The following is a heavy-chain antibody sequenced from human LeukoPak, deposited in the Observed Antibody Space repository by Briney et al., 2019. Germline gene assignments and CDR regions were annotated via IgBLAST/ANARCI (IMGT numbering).Heavy chain of an antibody. J-gene: IGHJ4*02. CDR2: INPDGSNT. Sequence: GRSLRLSCAASGFTFDDYAMHWVRQVPGKGLEWVSYINPDGSNTNYADSVKGRFTISRDNAKNALYLQMNSLRAEDTAVYYCAKDLHYGSADYWGQGTLVTVSS. V-gene: IGHV3-9*01. CDR3: AKDLHYGSADY. D-gene: IGHD3-10*01. CDR1: GFTFDDYA.